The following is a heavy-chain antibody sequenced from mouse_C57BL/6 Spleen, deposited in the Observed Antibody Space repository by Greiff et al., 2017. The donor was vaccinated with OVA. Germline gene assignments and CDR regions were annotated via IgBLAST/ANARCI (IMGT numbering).Heavy chain of an antibody. V-gene: IGHV3-6*01. CDR2: ISYDGSN. CDR1: GYSITSGYY. CDR3: ARGGPYYYEGYFDY. J-gene: IGHJ2*01. Sequence: EVQLVESGPGLVKPSQSLSLTCSVTGYSITSGYYWNWIRQFPGNKLEWMGYISYDGSNNYNPSLKNRISITRDTSKNQFFLKLNSVTTEDTATYYCARGGPYYYEGYFDYWGQGTTLTVSS. D-gene: IGHD1-1*01.